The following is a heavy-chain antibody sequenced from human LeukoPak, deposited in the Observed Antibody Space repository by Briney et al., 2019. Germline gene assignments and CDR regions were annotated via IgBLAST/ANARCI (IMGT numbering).Heavy chain of an antibody. CDR3: ATYYDDRSHYVHYFDY. D-gene: IGHD3-22*01. CDR2: IYYSGST. Sequence: SETLSLTCTVSGGSISGYYCSWIRQFPGKGLEWIGYIYYSGSTNYNPSLKSRVTISVDTSKNQFSLKLTSVTAADTAVYYCATYYDDRSHYVHYFDYWGQGTMVTVSS. J-gene: IGHJ4*02. CDR1: GGSISGYY. V-gene: IGHV4-59*01.